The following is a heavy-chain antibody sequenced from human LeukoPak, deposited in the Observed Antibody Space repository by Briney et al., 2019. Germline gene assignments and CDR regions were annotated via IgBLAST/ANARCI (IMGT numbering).Heavy chain of an antibody. J-gene: IGHJ5*02. CDR2: IDSSGSTI. Sequence: GGFLRLSCAASGLTFTNFQMNWVRQAPGKTLEWVSSIDSSGSTIYYGDSVKGRFTISRDNAKNSLDLQMDSLRAEDTAVYYCARLRSKYWFDPWGQGTLVTVSS. CDR3: ARLRSKYWFDP. CDR1: GLTFTNFQ. D-gene: IGHD4-11*01. V-gene: IGHV3-48*03.